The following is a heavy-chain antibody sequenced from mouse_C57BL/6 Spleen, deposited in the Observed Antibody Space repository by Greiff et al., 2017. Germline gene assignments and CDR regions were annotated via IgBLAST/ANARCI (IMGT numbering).Heavy chain of an antibody. CDR1: GYAFSSSW. CDR3: VRGYYGYLDV. CDR2: IYPGDGDT. V-gene: IGHV1-82*01. Sequence: VQLQQSGPELVKPGASVKISCKASGYAFSSSWMNWVKQRPGKGLEWIGRIYPGDGDTNYNGKFKGKATLTADKSSSTAYMQLSSLTSEDSAVYFCVRGYYGYLDVWGTGTTVTVSS. J-gene: IGHJ1*03. D-gene: IGHD2-2*01.